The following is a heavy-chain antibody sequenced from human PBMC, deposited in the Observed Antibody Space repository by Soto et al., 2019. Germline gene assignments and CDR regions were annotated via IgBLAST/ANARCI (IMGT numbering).Heavy chain of an antibody. CDR1: GFTFSSYW. V-gene: IGHV3-7*01. D-gene: IGHD2-15*01. Sequence: GGSLRLSCAASGFTFSSYWMSWVRQAPGKGLEWVANIKQDGSEKYYVDSVKGRFTISRDNAKNSLYLQMNSLRAEDAAVYYCARARKVGAAYYCYYHMDVWGKGTTVTVSS. CDR2: IKQDGSEK. CDR3: ARARKVGAAYYCYYHMDV. J-gene: IGHJ6*03.